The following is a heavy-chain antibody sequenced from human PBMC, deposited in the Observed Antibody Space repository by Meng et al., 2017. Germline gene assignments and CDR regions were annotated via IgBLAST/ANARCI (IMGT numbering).Heavy chain of an antibody. CDR2: IIPIFGTA. D-gene: IGHD6-13*01. V-gene: IGHV1-69*01. CDR3: ARRLSSSWGPYFDY. J-gene: IGHJ4*02. CDR1: GGTFSSYA. Sequence: QGQLVQFGAEGKKPGSSVKVSCTACGGTFSSYANSWRLQAPGQGLEWMGGIIPIFGTANYAQKFQGGVTITADESTSTAYMELSSLRSEDTAVYYCARRLSSSWGPYFDYWGQGTLVTVSS.